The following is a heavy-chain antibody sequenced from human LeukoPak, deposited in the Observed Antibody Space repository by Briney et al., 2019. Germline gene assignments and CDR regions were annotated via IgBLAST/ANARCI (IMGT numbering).Heavy chain of an antibody. Sequence: ASVKVSCKASGYIFTGYYMHWVRQAPGQGLEWMGWINPNSGGTNYAQKFQGRVTMTRDTSISTAYMELSRLRSDDTAVYYCARGYSTMVHSSSWFDPWGQGTLVTVSS. CDR1: GYIFTGYY. V-gene: IGHV1-2*02. J-gene: IGHJ5*02. D-gene: IGHD4/OR15-4a*01. CDR3: ARGYSTMVHSSSWFDP. CDR2: INPNSGGT.